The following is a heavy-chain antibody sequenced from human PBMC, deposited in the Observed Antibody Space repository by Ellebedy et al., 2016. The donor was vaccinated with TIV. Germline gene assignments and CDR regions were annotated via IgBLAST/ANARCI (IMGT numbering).Heavy chain of an antibody. CDR3: ARVTKRITNSGTHYFFDY. CDR1: GYTFTAYA. D-gene: IGHD3-10*01. CDR2: ISGNNGNP. V-gene: IGHV1-18*01. Sequence: AASVKVSCKASGYTFTAYAIAWVRHAPGQGLEWMGRISGNNGNPNYAQKLQGRVTMTTDTSTATAYMELRSLRSDDTAVYFCARVTKRITNSGTHYFFDYWGQGTLVTVSS. J-gene: IGHJ4*02.